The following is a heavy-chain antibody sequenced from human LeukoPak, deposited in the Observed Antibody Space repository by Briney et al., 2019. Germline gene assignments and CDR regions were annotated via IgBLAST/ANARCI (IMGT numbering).Heavy chain of an antibody. CDR1: GGSISGYC. D-gene: IGHD6-19*01. V-gene: IGHV4-4*07. Sequence: SETLSLTCDVSGGSISGYCWSWIRQPAGKGLEWIGRIYTGGSINYKSSLKSRVTMSEDTPKNQFSLKLSSVTAAGTAVYYCARGGRGWYPFDYWGQGILVTVSS. CDR2: IYTGGSI. CDR3: ARGGRGWYPFDY. J-gene: IGHJ4*02.